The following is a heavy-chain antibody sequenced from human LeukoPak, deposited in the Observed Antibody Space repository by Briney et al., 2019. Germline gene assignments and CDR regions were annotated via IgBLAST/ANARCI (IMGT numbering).Heavy chain of an antibody. CDR3: ARDSHYGDYVDYYYYYGMDV. J-gene: IGHJ6*02. CDR1: GYTFTSYA. D-gene: IGHD4-17*01. V-gene: IGHV7-4-1*02. Sequence: ASVKVSCKASGYTFTSYAMNWVRQAPGQGLEWMGWINTNTGNPTYAQGFTGRFVFSLDTSVSTAYLQISSLKAEDTAVYYCARDSHYGDYVDYYYYYGMDVWGQGTTVTVSS. CDR2: INTNTGNP.